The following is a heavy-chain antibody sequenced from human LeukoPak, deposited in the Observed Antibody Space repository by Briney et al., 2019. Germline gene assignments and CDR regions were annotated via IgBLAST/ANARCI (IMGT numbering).Heavy chain of an antibody. CDR3: ASGAGWESGY. V-gene: IGHV3-7*01. D-gene: IGHD1-26*01. CDR2: IDQDGSEK. Sequence: GGSLRLSCAVSGSTSSRNFMSWVRETPEKGLEWVANIDQDGSEKNYVDSVKGRFTISRDNAKNSLFLQMNSLRAEDTAIYYCASGAGWESGYWGQGTLVTVSS. J-gene: IGHJ4*02. CDR1: GSTSSRNF.